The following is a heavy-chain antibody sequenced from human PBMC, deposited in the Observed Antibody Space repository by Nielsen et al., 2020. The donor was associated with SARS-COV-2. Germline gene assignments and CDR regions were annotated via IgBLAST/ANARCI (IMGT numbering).Heavy chain of an antibody. CDR3: TGGVGRYYFDY. V-gene: IGHV3-30*03. J-gene: IGHJ4*02. CDR2: ISYDGSNK. D-gene: IGHD3-16*01. CDR1: GFTFSSHG. Sequence: GGSLRLSCAASGFTFSSHGMHWVRQAPGKGLEWVAVISYDGSNKYYADSVKGRFTISRDESKNTLYLQMNSLRAEDTAVYYCTGGVGRYYFDYWGQGTLVTVSS.